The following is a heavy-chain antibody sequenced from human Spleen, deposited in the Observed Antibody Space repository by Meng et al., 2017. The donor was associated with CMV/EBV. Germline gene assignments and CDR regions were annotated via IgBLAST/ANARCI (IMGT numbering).Heavy chain of an antibody. V-gene: IGHV4-61*01. CDR2: IYYSGNT. CDR1: GGSVSSGSYY. J-gene: IGHJ5*02. Sequence: VSGGSVSSGSYYWSLIRQPTGKGLEWIGSIYYSGNTDYNPSLKSRVTISVDTSKSQFSLELYSVTAADTAVYYCARGLATASFWFDAWGQGTPGHRLL. CDR3: ARGLATASFWFDA. D-gene: IGHD5-18*01.